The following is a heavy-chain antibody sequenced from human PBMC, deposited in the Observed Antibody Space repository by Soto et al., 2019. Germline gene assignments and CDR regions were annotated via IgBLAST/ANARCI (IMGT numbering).Heavy chain of an antibody. V-gene: IGHV4-34*01. D-gene: IGHD6-13*01. J-gene: IGHJ4*02. CDR3: ARGRRRIEPEAGTLDY. Sequence: PSETLSLTCAVYGVSFSGYYWSWIRQPPGKGLEWIGEINHSGSTNYNPSLKSRVTISVDTSKNQFSLKLSSVTAADTAVYFCARGRRRIEPEAGTLDYWGQGTLVT. CDR1: GVSFSGYY. CDR2: INHSGST.